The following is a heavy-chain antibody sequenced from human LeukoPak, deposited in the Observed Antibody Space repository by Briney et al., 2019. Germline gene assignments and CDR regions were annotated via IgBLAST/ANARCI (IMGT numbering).Heavy chain of an antibody. V-gene: IGHV3-11*05. Sequence: GGSLRLSCAASGFTFSDYYMSWIRQAPGKGLERVSYISSSSSYTNYADSVKGRFTISRDNAKNSLYLQMNSLRAEDTAVYYCAREPIQLWLRGAFDIWGQGTMVTVSS. D-gene: IGHD5-18*01. CDR1: GFTFSDYY. CDR2: ISSSSSYT. J-gene: IGHJ3*02. CDR3: AREPIQLWLRGAFDI.